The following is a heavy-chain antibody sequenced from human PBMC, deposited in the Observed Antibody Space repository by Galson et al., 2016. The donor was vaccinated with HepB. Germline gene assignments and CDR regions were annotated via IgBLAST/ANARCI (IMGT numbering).Heavy chain of an antibody. CDR2: ITANGATT. CDR3: AKEGERAGYFES. D-gene: IGHD2-21*01. V-gene: IGHV3-23*01. CDR1: GFPFSGYS. J-gene: IGHJ4*02. Sequence: SLRLSCAASGFPFSGYSMTWVRQAPGKGLEWVSTITANGATTYYSDSVKGRATVSRDNSKNTVSLQMNGLSAEDTAVYYCAKEGERAGYFESWGQGAQVTVSS.